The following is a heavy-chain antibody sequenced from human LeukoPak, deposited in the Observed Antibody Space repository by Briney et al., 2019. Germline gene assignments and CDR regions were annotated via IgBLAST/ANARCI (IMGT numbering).Heavy chain of an antibody. V-gene: IGHV4-34*01. CDR2: TNHSGST. D-gene: IGHD6-13*01. Sequence: SETLSLTCAVYGGSFSGYYWSWIRQPPGKGLEWIGETNHSGSTNYNPSLKSRVTISVGTSKNQFSLKLSSVTAADTAVYYCARRYSSSVSWFDPWGQGTLVTVSS. CDR3: ARRYSSSVSWFDP. CDR1: GGSFSGYY. J-gene: IGHJ5*02.